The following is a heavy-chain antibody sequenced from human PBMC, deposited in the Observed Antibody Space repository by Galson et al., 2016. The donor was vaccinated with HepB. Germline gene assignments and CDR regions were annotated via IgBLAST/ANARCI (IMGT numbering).Heavy chain of an antibody. CDR1: GFTFSSYG. CDR2: IWNDGGNK. CDR3: ARDDGVNSAVY. D-gene: IGHD4-23*01. V-gene: IGHV3-33*01. J-gene: IGHJ4*02. Sequence: SLRLSCAASGFTFSSYGMHWVRQGPGKGLEWLGVIWNDGGNKYYADSVKGRFTFSRDNSKNMVYLEMNSLRADDTAVYYCARDDGVNSAVYWGQGTLVTVSS.